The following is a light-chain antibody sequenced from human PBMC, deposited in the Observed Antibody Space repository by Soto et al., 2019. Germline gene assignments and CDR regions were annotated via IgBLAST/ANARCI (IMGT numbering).Light chain of an antibody. V-gene: IGKV3-20*01. CDR3: QHYGTA. Sequence: IALTQSPGTLSLSPGERATLSCRASQSVGSDYLAWYQQRPGQAPRLLIYGASSRATGVPDRFSGSGSGTDFTLTISRLESEDFAVYYCQHYGTAFGQGTKVDIK. J-gene: IGKJ1*01. CDR2: GAS. CDR1: QSVGSDY.